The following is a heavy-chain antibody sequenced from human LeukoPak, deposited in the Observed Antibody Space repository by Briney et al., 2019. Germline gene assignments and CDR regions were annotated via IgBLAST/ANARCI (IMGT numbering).Heavy chain of an antibody. CDR3: ARGYLSDIVVVPAAFDY. Sequence: ASVKVSCKASGYTFTSYGISWVRQAPGQGLEWMGWISAYNGNTNYARKLQGRVTMTTDTSTSTAYMELRSLRSDDTAVYYCARGYLSDIVVVPAAFDYWGQGTLVTVSS. V-gene: IGHV1-18*01. CDR2: ISAYNGNT. CDR1: GYTFTSYG. J-gene: IGHJ4*02. D-gene: IGHD2-2*01.